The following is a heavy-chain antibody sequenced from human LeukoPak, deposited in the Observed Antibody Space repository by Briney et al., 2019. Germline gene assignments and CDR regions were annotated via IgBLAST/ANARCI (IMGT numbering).Heavy chain of an antibody. CDR1: GGSISSSNYY. Sequence: SETLSLTCTVSGGSISSSNYYWGWIRQPPGKGLEWIGGIYYSGSTYYSPSLKSRVTISVDTSKNQFSLKLSSLTAADTAVYYCARQRYYGSGSYSLNWFDPWGQGTLVTVSS. J-gene: IGHJ5*02. D-gene: IGHD3-10*01. CDR2: IYYSGST. CDR3: ARQRYYGSGSYSLNWFDP. V-gene: IGHV4-39*01.